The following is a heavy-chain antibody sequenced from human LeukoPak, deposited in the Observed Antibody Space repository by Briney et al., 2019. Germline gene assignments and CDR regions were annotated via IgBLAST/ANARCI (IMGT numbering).Heavy chain of an antibody. V-gene: IGHV4-31*03. CDR3: ARRGKTTATLDY. CDR2: IYYSGST. CDR1: GGSISSGGYY. J-gene: IGHJ4*02. Sequence: SETVSLTCTVSGGSISSGGYYWSWIRQHPGKGLEWIGYIYYSGSTYYNPSLKSRVTISVDTSKNQFSLKLSSVTAADTAVYYCARRGKTTATLDYWGQGTLVTASS. D-gene: IGHD4-17*01.